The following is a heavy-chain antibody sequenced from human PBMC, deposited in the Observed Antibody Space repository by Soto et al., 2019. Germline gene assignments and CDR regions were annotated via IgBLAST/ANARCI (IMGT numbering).Heavy chain of an antibody. V-gene: IGHV4-30-4*01. D-gene: IGHD3-16*01. CDR2: IYYSGST. CDR1: GGSISSGDYY. CDR3: ARDLGAGGDGMDF. Sequence: PSETLSLTCTVSGGSISSGDYYWSWIRQPPGKGLEWIGYIYYSGSTYYNPSLKSRVTISVDTSKNQFSLKLSSVTAADTAVYYCARDLGAGGDGMDFSGQGTTVTVSS. J-gene: IGHJ6*02.